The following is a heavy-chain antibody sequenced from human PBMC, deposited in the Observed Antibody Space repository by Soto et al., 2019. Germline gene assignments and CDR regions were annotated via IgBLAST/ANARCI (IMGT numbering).Heavy chain of an antibody. J-gene: IGHJ3*02. CDR2: INPSGGST. V-gene: IGHV1-46*01. D-gene: IGHD2-15*01. CDR3: AYCSGGSCYSDAFAI. CDR1: GYTFTSYY. Sequence: ASVKVSCKASGYTFTSYYMHWVRQAPGQGLEWMGIINPSGGSTSYAQKFQGRVTMTRDTSTSTVYMELSSLRSEDTAVYYCAYCSGGSCYSDAFAIWGQGTMVTVSS.